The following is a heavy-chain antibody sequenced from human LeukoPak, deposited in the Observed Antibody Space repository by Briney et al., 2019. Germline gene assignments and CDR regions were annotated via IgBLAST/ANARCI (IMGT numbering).Heavy chain of an antibody. CDR1: GYTFTIYD. CDR2: MNPNSGNT. Sequence: GASVTVSCKASGYTFTIYDINWVRQAPGQGLEWMGWMNPNSGNTGYAQKFQGRVTMTRYTSISTAYMELSSLRSEDTAVYYCARASIAVPCGYWGQGTLVTVSS. CDR3: ARASIAVPCGY. D-gene: IGHD6-19*01. J-gene: IGHJ4*02. V-gene: IGHV1-8*01.